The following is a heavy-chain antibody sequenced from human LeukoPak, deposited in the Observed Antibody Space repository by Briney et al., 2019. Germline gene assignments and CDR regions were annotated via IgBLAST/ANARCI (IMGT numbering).Heavy chain of an antibody. J-gene: IGHJ6*02. CDR1: GYTFTGYY. CDR3: ASRSTLGGSHLSRRRIYYYRMDV. CDR2: INPNSGGT. Sequence: ASVKVSCKASGYTFTGYYMHWVRQAPGQGLEWMGWINPNSGGTNYAQKFQGRVTMTRDTSISTAYMELSRLRSDDTAVYYCASRSTLGGSHLSRRRIYYYRMDVWGQGTTVTVSS. D-gene: IGHD3-16*01. V-gene: IGHV1-2*02.